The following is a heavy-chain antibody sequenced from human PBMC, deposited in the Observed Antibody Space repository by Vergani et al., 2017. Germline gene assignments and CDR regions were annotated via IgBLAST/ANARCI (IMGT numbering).Heavy chain of an antibody. CDR3: TSGGLYVGLTQRYSDY. D-gene: IGHD1-26*01. CDR1: GFTFSGSA. Sequence: EELLVQSGGGLVQPGGSLKLSCVASGFTFSGSAIHWVRQSSGKGLEWLGRIRSKANDYATEYSVSVRGRFTISRDDSTYTAYLQMQNLRLDDTAVYYCTSGGLYVGLTQRYSDYWGQGSLVTVSS. V-gene: IGHV3-73*02. J-gene: IGHJ4*02. CDR2: IRSKANDYAT.